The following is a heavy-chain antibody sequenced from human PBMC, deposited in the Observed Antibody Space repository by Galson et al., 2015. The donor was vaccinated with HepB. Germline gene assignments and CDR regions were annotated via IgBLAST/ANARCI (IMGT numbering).Heavy chain of an antibody. V-gene: IGHV3-11*06. Sequence: SLRLSCAASGFTFSDYYMSWIRQAPGKGLELVSYISSSSSYTNYADSVKGRFTISRDNAKNSLYLQMNSLRAEDTAVYYCARDGHDDYVWGRSSPQYFDYWGQGTLVTVSS. D-gene: IGHD3-16*01. J-gene: IGHJ4*02. CDR1: GFTFSDYY. CDR3: ARDGHDDYVWGRSSPQYFDY. CDR2: ISSSSSYT.